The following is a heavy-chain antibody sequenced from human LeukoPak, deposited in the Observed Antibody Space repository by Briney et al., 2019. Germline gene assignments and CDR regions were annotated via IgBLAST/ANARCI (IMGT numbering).Heavy chain of an antibody. V-gene: IGHV3-30*04. Sequence: GRSLRLSCAASGFTFSSYAMHWVRQAPGKGLEWVAVISYDGSNKYYADSVKGRFTISRDNSKNTLYLQMNSLRAEDTAVYYCAKDRYYYDSSGFPDYWGQGTLVTVSS. CDR2: ISYDGSNK. D-gene: IGHD3-22*01. J-gene: IGHJ4*02. CDR3: AKDRYYYDSSGFPDY. CDR1: GFTFSSYA.